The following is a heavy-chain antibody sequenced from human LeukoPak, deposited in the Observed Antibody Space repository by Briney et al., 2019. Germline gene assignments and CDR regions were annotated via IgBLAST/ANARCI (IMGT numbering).Heavy chain of an antibody. CDR1: GGTFSSYA. CDR3: ARGRMVRGVIIKYYFDY. CDR2: IIPILGMA. J-gene: IGHJ4*02. Sequence: GASVKVSCKASGGTFSSYAIIWVRQAPGQGLEWMGRIIPILGMANYAQKFQGRVTITADKSTSTAYMELSSLRSEDTAVYYCARGRMVRGVIIKYYFDYWGQGTLVTVSS. D-gene: IGHD3-10*01. V-gene: IGHV1-69*04.